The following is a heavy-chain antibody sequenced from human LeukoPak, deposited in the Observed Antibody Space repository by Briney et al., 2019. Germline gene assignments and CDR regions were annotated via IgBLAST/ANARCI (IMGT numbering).Heavy chain of an antibody. CDR2: ISAYNGNT. CDR1: GYTFTSYG. V-gene: IGHV1-18*01. CDR3: ARRGYSYGTDLLSYYYYMDV. J-gene: IGHJ6*03. D-gene: IGHD5-18*01. Sequence: ASVKVSCKASGYTFTSYGISWVRQAPGQGLEWMGWISAYNGNTNYAQKLQGRDTMTTDTFTSTAYMELRSLRSDDTAVYYCARRGYSYGTDLLSYYYYMDVWGKGTTVTVSS.